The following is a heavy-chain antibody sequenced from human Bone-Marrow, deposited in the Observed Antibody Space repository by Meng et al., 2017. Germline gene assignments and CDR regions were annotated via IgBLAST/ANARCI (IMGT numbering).Heavy chain of an antibody. V-gene: IGHV3-23*01. Sequence: GESLKISCAASGFTFSSYAMSWVRQAPGKGLEWVSAISGSGGSTYYADSVKGRFTISRDNSKNTLYLQMNSLRAEDTAVYYCAKDYLYDFWSGYSPNYGMDVWGQGTTVTVSS. CDR1: GFTFSSYA. CDR3: AKDYLYDFWSGYSPNYGMDV. J-gene: IGHJ6*02. D-gene: IGHD3-3*01. CDR2: ISGSGGST.